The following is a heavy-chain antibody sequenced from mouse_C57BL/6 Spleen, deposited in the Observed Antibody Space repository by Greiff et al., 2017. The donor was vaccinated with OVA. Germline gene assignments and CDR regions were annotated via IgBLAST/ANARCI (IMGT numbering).Heavy chain of an antibody. Sequence: QVQLQQSGAELVRPGASVTLSCKASGYTFTDYEMHWVKQTPVHGLEWIGAIDPETGGTAYNQKFKGKAILTADKSSSTAYMELRSLTSEDSAVYYCTRSGGNYPYYFDYWGQVTTLTVSS. CDR2: IDPETGGT. V-gene: IGHV1-15*01. D-gene: IGHD2-1*01. CDR1: GYTFTDYE. J-gene: IGHJ2*01. CDR3: TRSGGNYPYYFDY.